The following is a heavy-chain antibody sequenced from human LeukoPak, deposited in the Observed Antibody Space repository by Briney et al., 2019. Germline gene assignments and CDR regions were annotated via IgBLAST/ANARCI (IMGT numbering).Heavy chain of an antibody. CDR2: INPNSGGT. V-gene: IGHV1-2*02. Sequence: ASVKVSCKASRYTFTGYYMHWVRQAPGQGLEWMGWINPNSGGTDYAQKFQGRVTMTRDTSISTAYMELSRLRSDDTAVYYCATIPGYSSGWYGDYWGQGTLATVSS. CDR3: ATIPGYSSGWYGDY. CDR1: RYTFTGYY. D-gene: IGHD6-19*01. J-gene: IGHJ4*02.